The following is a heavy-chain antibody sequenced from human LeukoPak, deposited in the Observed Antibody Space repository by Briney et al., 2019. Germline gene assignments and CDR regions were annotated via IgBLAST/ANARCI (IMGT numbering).Heavy chain of an antibody. CDR2: ISSSSSYI. CDR3: ARVSSYYYDSSGYTFDY. D-gene: IGHD3-22*01. CDR1: GFTFSSYS. Sequence: TGGSLRLSCAASGFTFSSYSMNWVRQAPGKGLEWVSSISSSSSYIYCADSVKGRFTISRDNAKNSLYLQMNSLRAEDTAVYYCARVSSYYYDSSGYTFDYWGQGTLVTVSS. J-gene: IGHJ4*02. V-gene: IGHV3-21*01.